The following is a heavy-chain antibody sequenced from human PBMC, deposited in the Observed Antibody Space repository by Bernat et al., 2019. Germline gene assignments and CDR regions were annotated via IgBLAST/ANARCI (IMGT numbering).Heavy chain of an antibody. J-gene: IGHJ3*02. D-gene: IGHD5-12*01. CDR3: AKGYSGYDYAYDI. CDR1: GFTFSSHG. Sequence: QVQLVESGGGVVQPGRSLRLSCASSGFTFSSHGIHWVRQAPGKGLEGVAVRSYDGRNKYYADSVKGRFTISRDNSKNTLYLQMNSLRAEDTAVYYCAKGYSGYDYAYDIWGQGTMVTVSS. V-gene: IGHV3-30*18. CDR2: RSYDGRNK.